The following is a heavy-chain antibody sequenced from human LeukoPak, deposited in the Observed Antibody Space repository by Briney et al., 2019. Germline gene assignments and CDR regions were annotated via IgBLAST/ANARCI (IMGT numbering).Heavy chain of an antibody. V-gene: IGHV4-30-2*01. J-gene: IGHJ4*02. D-gene: IGHD2-21*02. CDR2: IYHSGST. Sequence: NPSETLSLTCAVSGGSISSGGYSWSWIRQPPGKGLEWIGYIYHSGSTYYNPSLKSRVTISVDRSKNQFSLKLSSVTAADTAVYYCARGPWGFVTAIPYFDYWGQGTLVTVSS. CDR3: ARGPWGFVTAIPYFDY. CDR1: GGSISSGGYS.